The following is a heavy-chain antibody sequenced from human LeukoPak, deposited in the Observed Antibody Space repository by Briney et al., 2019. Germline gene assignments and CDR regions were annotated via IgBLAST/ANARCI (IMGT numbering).Heavy chain of an antibody. V-gene: IGHV1-69*04. J-gene: IGHJ6*02. CDR3: ARDLGGTTYYYDSSGYYYGFNYGMDV. D-gene: IGHD3-22*01. CDR2: IIPILGIA. Sequence: ASVKVSCKASGGTFSSYAISWVRQAPGQGLEWMGRIIPILGIANYAQKFQGRVTITADKSTSTAYMELSSLRSEDTAVYYCARDLGGTTYYYDSSGYYYGFNYGMDVWGQGITVTVSS. CDR1: GGTFSSYA.